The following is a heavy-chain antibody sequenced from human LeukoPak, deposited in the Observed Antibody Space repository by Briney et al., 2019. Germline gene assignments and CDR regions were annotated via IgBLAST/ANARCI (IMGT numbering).Heavy chain of an antibody. V-gene: IGHV4-4*07. CDR2: IYTSGST. CDR1: GGSISNSY. CDR3: ARDLMHYDILTGYYNENPFDY. Sequence: SETLSLTCTVSGGSISNSYWGWIRQTAGKGLEWIGRIYTSGSTNYNPSLKSRVTMSVDTSKNQFSLKLSSVTAADTAVYYCARDLMHYDILTGYYNENPFDYWGQGTLVTVSS. D-gene: IGHD3-9*01. J-gene: IGHJ4*02.